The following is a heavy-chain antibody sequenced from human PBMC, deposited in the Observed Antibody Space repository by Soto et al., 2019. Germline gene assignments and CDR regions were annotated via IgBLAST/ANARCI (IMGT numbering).Heavy chain of an antibody. J-gene: IGHJ4*02. D-gene: IGHD5-12*01. CDR1: GYTFTSYY. CDR2: INPSVGST. Sequence: ASVKVSCKASGYTFTSYYMHWVRQAPGQGLEWMGIINPSVGSTSYAQKFQGRVTITTDTSTSTAYMELSSLRSEDTAVYYCARSGYDQPGFDCWGQGTLVTVSS. CDR3: ARSGYDQPGFDC. V-gene: IGHV1-46*01.